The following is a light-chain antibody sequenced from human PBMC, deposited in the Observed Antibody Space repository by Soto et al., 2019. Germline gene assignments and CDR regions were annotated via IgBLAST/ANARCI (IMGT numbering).Light chain of an antibody. V-gene: IGLV2-14*01. CDR1: SSDVGRYNY. CDR3: GSYTSTYVRI. Sequence: QSVLTQPASVSGSPGQSITISCTGTSSDVGRYNYVSWYQQYPGRAPKLIIYEVTNRPSGVSDRFSGSKSGNVASLTISGLQAADEADYYCGSYTSTYVRIFGTGTKPTVL. J-gene: IGLJ1*01. CDR2: EVT.